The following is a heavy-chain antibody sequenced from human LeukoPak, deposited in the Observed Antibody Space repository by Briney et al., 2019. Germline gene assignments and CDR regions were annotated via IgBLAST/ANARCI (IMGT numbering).Heavy chain of an antibody. CDR2: IYYSGST. CDR1: GGSISSYY. Sequence: SETLSLTCTVSGGSISSYYWSWIRQPPGKGLEWIGYIYYSGSTNYNPSLKSRVTISVDTSKNQFSLKLSSVTAADTAVYYCARVYDIAYSSGWDTVRYFDYWGLGTLVTVSS. D-gene: IGHD6-19*01. CDR3: ARVYDIAYSSGWDTVRYFDY. V-gene: IGHV4-59*01. J-gene: IGHJ4*02.